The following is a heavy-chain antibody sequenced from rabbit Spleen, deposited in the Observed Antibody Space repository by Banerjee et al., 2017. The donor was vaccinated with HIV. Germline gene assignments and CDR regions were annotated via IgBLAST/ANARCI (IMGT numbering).Heavy chain of an antibody. CDR3: AGDLASVVGWNFGL. Sequence: QEQLEESGRGLVKPEGSLTLTCKASGFSFSDRDVMCWVRQAPGKGLQWIAYINAYTGKPVYATWAKGRFTISRTSSTSVTLQMTSLTAADTATYFCAGDLASVVGWNFGLWGPGTLVTVS. CDR1: GFSFSDRDV. J-gene: IGHJ4*01. D-gene: IGHD3-1*01. CDR2: INAYTGKP. V-gene: IGHV1S45*01.